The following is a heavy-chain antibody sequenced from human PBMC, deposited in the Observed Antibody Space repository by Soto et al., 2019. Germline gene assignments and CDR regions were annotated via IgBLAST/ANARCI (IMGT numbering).Heavy chain of an antibody. Sequence: QVQLVQSGAEVKKPGASVKVSCKASGYTFTSYDINWVRQATGQGLEWMGWMNPNSGNTSYAQKFQGRVSMTRNTSLSTVYMELSSLRSEDTGVYYCARGINWKGVEYWGQGTLVTVSS. D-gene: IGHD1-20*01. CDR3: ARGINWKGVEY. V-gene: IGHV1-8*01. CDR2: MNPNSGNT. CDR1: GYTFTSYD. J-gene: IGHJ4*02.